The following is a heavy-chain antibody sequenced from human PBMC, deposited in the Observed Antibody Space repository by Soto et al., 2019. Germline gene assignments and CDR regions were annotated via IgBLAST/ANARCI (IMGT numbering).Heavy chain of an antibody. D-gene: IGHD6-13*01. CDR1: GFTFSNYA. J-gene: IGHJ4*02. Sequence: EVPLLESGGGLVQPGGSLRLSCAASGFTFSNYAVTWVRQAPGKGLEWVSTISGSGGSTYYAGSVKGRFTISRDNSKNTLYLQMNSLRGEDTAVYYCAKDQGSSWYELAYWGQGTLVTVSS. CDR2: ISGSGGST. CDR3: AKDQGSSWYELAY. V-gene: IGHV3-23*01.